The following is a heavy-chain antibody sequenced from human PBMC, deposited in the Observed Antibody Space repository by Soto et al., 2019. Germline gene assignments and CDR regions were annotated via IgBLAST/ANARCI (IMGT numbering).Heavy chain of an antibody. CDR1: GFTFSSYA. D-gene: IGHD5-12*01. J-gene: IGHJ6*03. CDR3: ARVGRVVVATTTNYFYYYMDV. CDR2: ISSNGGST. Sequence: GGSLRLSCAASGFTFSSYAMHWVRQAPGKGLEYVSAISSNGGSTYYANSVKGRFTISRDNSKNTLYLQMGSLRAEDMAVYYCARVGRVVVATTTNYFYYYMDVWGKGTTVTVSS. V-gene: IGHV3-64*01.